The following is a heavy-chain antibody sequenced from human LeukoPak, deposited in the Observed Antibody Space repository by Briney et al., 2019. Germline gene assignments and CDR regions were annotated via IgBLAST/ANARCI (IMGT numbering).Heavy chain of an antibody. CDR3: VRDAIAAAGTGG. V-gene: IGHV1-2*02. J-gene: IGHJ4*02. CDR1: GYTSTGYY. CDR2: INPNSGGT. Sequence: ASLKVSCKASGYTSTGYYMHWVRQAPGQGLEWMGWINPNSGGTDYSQKFQGRVTITRDTSISTDYMELSSLRSDDRAVDYCVRDAIAAAGTGGWGQRTLVTVSS. D-gene: IGHD6-13*01.